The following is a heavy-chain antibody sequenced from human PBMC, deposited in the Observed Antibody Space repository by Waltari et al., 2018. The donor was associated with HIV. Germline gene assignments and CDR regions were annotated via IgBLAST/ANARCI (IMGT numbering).Heavy chain of an antibody. J-gene: IGHJ6*02. D-gene: IGHD6-19*01. CDR2: ISYDGSNK. CDR1: GFTFSSYA. CDR3: ARALSSGWTRHYYGMDV. Sequence: QVQLVESGGGVVQPGRSLRLSCAASGFTFSSYAMHWVRQAPGKGLEWVAVISYDGSNKYYADSVKGRFTISRDNSKNTLYLQMNSLRAEDTAVYYCARALSSGWTRHYYGMDVWGQGTTVTVSS. V-gene: IGHV3-30*04.